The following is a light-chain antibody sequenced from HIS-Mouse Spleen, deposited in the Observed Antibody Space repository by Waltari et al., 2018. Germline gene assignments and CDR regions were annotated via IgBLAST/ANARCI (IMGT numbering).Light chain of an antibody. CDR1: ALPKKY. Sequence: SYELTQPPSVSVSPGQTARITCPGDALPKKYAYWYQQKSGQAPVLVIYEDSKRPSGVHERFYGSSSGTMATLTISGAQVEDEADYYCYSTDSSGNHRVFGGGTKLTVL. CDR3: YSTDSSGNHRV. CDR2: EDS. V-gene: IGLV3-10*01. J-gene: IGLJ2*01.